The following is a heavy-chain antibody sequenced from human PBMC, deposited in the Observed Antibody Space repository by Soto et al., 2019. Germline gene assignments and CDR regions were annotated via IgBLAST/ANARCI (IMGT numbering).Heavy chain of an antibody. CDR3: ARDLDASGSYYTDY. V-gene: IGHV1-18*01. CDR2: ISPYKGNT. D-gene: IGHD3-10*01. CDR1: GYTFSSIG. J-gene: IGHJ4*02. Sequence: QIQLVQSGAEVKKPGASVKVSCKASGYTFSSIGISWVRQAPGQGLEWMGWISPYKGNTHYALGLQGRVTMTTDTSTSTAYMELRSLRSDDTAVYYCARDLDASGSYYTDYWGQGTLVTVSS.